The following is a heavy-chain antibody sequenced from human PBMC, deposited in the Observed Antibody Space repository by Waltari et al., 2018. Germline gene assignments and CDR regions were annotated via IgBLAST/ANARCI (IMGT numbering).Heavy chain of an antibody. V-gene: IGHV4-34*01. CDR2: INHSGST. Sequence: QVQLQQWGAGLLKPSETLSLTCAVYGGSFSGYYWSWIRQPPGKGLEWIGEINHSGSTNYNPSLKSRGTISVDTSKNQFSLKLSSVTAADTAVYYCARGPTSVVVVATNWFDPWGQGTLVTVSS. CDR1: GGSFSGYY. CDR3: ARGPTSVVVVATNWFDP. J-gene: IGHJ5*02. D-gene: IGHD2-15*01.